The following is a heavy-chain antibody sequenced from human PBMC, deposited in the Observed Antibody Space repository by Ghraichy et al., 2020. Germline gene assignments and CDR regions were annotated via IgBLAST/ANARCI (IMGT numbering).Heavy chain of an antibody. Sequence: GGSLRLSCAASGFTFSSYWMSWVRQAPGKGLEWVGNIKQDGSEQYYADSVKGRFTISRDNAKNSLYLQMNSLRVEDTAVYYCARVTYYFVSGTYNFGMDVWGQGTTVTVSS. V-gene: IGHV3-7*01. CDR3: ARVTYYFVSGTYNFGMDV. CDR2: IKQDGSEQ. J-gene: IGHJ6*02. CDR1: GFTFSSYW. D-gene: IGHD3-10*01.